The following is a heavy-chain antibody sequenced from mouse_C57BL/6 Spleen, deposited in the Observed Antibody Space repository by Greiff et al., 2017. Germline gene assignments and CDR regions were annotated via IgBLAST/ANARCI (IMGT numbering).Heavy chain of an antibody. V-gene: IGHV1-64*01. J-gene: IGHJ2*01. Sequence: QVQLQQPGAELVQPGSSVTLSSPASGYTFPSYWMLWVKLRPGQGLVWIGMIHPNSGSTNSNEKLTSTATLTVDKSSSTAYMQLSSLISEDAAVYYCARKTGGYYFDYWGQGTTLTVSS. CDR3: ARKTGGYYFDY. CDR2: IHPNSGST. D-gene: IGHD3-2*01. CDR1: GYTFPSYW.